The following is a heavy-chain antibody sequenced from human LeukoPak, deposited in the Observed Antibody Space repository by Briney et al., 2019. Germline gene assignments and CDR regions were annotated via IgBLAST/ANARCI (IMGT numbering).Heavy chain of an antibody. V-gene: IGHV4-61*05. D-gene: IGHD1-26*01. Sequence: PSETLSLTCTVSGGSISSSSYYWGWIRQPPGKGLEWIGYIYYSGSTNYNPSLKSRVTISVDTSKNQFSLKLSSVTAADTAVYYCARRPGIVGATAIDAFDIWGQGTMVTVSS. CDR2: IYYSGST. CDR3: ARRPGIVGATAIDAFDI. J-gene: IGHJ3*02. CDR1: GGSISSSSYY.